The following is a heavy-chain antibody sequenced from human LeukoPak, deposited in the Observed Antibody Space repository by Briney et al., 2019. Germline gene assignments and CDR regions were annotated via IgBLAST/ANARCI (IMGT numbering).Heavy chain of an antibody. CDR3: ARDMESGSYFGPMEYNDY. Sequence: ASVKVSCKASGYTFTSYGISWVRQAPGQGLEWMGWISAYNGNTNYAQKLQGRVTMTTDTSTSTAYMELRSLRSDDTAVYYCARDMESGSYFGPMEYNDYWGQGTLVTVSS. D-gene: IGHD1-26*01. CDR2: ISAYNGNT. V-gene: IGHV1-18*01. J-gene: IGHJ4*02. CDR1: GYTFTSYG.